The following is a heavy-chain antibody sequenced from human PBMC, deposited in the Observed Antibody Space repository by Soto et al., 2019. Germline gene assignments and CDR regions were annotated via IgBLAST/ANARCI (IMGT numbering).Heavy chain of an antibody. D-gene: IGHD2-21*01. Sequence: GGSLRLSCAASGFTFDDYALHWVRQAPGKGLEWVSLISGDGDSTYYADSVKGRFSISRDNSKNSLYLQMNSLRTEDIALYYCAKAPYGKLVIPDYWGQGTLVTVSS. J-gene: IGHJ4*02. CDR3: AKAPYGKLVIPDY. CDR1: GFTFDDYA. V-gene: IGHV3-43*02. CDR2: ISGDGDST.